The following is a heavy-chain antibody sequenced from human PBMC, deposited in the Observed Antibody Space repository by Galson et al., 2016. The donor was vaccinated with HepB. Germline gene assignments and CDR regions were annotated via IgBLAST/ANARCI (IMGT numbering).Heavy chain of an antibody. Sequence: QSGAEVKKPGESLKISCKGSGYRFANYWIAWVRQMPGKGLEWMGIIYPDDSDTTYGPSFQGQVTISADKSISTAYLEWSSLKASDTAMYYCARQHYGSESYARHFDHWGRGTLVTASS. D-gene: IGHD3-10*01. CDR2: IYPDDSDT. V-gene: IGHV5-51*01. CDR3: ARQHYGSESYARHFDH. CDR1: GYRFANYW. J-gene: IGHJ4*02.